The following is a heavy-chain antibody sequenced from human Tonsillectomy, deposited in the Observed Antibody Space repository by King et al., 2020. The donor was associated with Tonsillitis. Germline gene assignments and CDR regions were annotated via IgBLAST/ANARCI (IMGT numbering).Heavy chain of an antibody. D-gene: IGHD2-21*02. CDR3: AKGRMTATTGYFDY. CDR1: GFTLDDYA. Sequence: VQLVESGGGLVQPGRSLRLSCAASGFTLDDYAMHWVRQAPGKGLEWVSGISWNSGSIGYADSVRGRFTISRGNAKNSLYLQMNSLRAEDTALYYCAKGRMTATTGYFDYWGQGTLVTVSS. CDR2: ISWNSGSI. V-gene: IGHV3-9*01. J-gene: IGHJ4*02.